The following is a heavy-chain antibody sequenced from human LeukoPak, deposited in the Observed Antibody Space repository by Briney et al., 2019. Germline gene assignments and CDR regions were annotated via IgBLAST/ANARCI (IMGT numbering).Heavy chain of an antibody. Sequence: ASVKVSCKASGYTFTSYAMHWVRQAPGQRLERMGWINAGNGNTKYSQKFQGRVTITRDTSASTAYMELSSLRSEDTAVYYCAREALDPYYDILTGYYFLDYWGQGTLVTVSS. CDR1: GYTFTSYA. CDR3: AREALDPYYDILTGYYFLDY. D-gene: IGHD3-9*01. V-gene: IGHV1-3*01. CDR2: INAGNGNT. J-gene: IGHJ4*02.